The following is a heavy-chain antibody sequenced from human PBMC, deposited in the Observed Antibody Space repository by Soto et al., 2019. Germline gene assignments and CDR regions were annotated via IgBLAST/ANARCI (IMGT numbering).Heavy chain of an antibody. CDR3: TTVPGWLVLGEDY. J-gene: IGHJ4*02. V-gene: IGHV3-15*01. CDR1: GFTFSNAW. D-gene: IGHD6-19*01. Sequence: PGGSLRLSCAAXGFTFSNAWMSWVRQAPGKGLEWVGRIKSKTDGGTTDYAAPVKGRFTISRDDSKNTLYLQMNSLKTEDTAVYYCTTVPGWLVLGEDYWGQGTLVTVSS. CDR2: IKSKTDGGTT.